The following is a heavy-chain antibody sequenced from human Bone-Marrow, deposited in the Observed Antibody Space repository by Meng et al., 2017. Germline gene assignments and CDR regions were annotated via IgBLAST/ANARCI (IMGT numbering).Heavy chain of an antibody. J-gene: IGHJ4*02. CDR2: IDPNNDHT. CDR3: ARDEDISAAGKLFGDY. CDR1: GHTFAAYW. D-gene: IGHD6-13*01. Sequence: QVQPVQSGPEVKKPGASVKLSCKPSGHTFAAYWIHWLRQAPGQWLEWMGRIDPNNDHTQYAQNFQGRVTMTSDTSISTVYMELNGLRSDDTAVYYCARDEDISAAGKLFGDYWGQGTLVTVSS. V-gene: IGHV1-2*06.